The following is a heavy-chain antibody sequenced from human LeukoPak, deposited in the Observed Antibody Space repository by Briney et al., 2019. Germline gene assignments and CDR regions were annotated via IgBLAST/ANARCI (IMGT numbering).Heavy chain of an antibody. CDR1: GFTFSSYA. CDR2: ISSSGTST. CDR3: AKGPYDYVWGTYLDC. J-gene: IGHJ4*02. Sequence: PGGSLRLSCAASGFTFSSYATCWVRRAPGKGLEWVSGISSSGTSTYYADSVKGRFTISRDNSKNTLYLQMNSLRAEDTALYYCAKGPYDYVWGTYLDCWGQGTLVTVSP. D-gene: IGHD3-16*02. V-gene: IGHV3-23*01.